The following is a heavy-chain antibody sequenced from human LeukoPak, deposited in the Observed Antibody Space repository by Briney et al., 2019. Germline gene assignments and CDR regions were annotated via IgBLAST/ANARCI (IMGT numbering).Heavy chain of an antibody. J-gene: IGHJ4*02. CDR2: ISTSSSYI. D-gene: IGHD2-15*01. Sequence: GGSLRLSCAASGFTFSSYEMNWVRQAPGKGLEWVLSISTSSSYIYYADSVKGRFTISRDNAKNSLFLQMNSLRAEDTAVYYCARDSCSGGSCHPGYWGQGTLVTVSS. CDR3: ARDSCSGGSCHPGY. V-gene: IGHV3-21*01. CDR1: GFTFSSYE.